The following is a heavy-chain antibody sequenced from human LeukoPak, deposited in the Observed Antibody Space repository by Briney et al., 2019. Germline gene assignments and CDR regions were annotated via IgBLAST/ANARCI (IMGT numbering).Heavy chain of an antibody. V-gene: IGHV4-59*08. CDR1: GGSVSGFY. Sequence: SETLSLTCTVSGGSVSGFYWSWIRQSPGKGLKWIGYIHYRGNTSYNPSLKSRLTVSVDTSRNQFSLKLSSLTAADTAVYYCARLGRYDGYTHDCWGQGTLVTVSS. J-gene: IGHJ4*02. CDR3: ARLGRYDGYTHDC. D-gene: IGHD3-16*01. CDR2: IHYRGNT.